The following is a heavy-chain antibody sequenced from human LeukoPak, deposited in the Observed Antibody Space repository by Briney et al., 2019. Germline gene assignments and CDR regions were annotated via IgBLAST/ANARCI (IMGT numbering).Heavy chain of an antibody. D-gene: IGHD3-10*01. CDR3: AKSGSGSHYWYFDL. Sequence: GGSLRLSCAASGFTFDDYAMHWVRQAPGKGLEWVSGISWNSGSIGYANSVKGRFTNSRDNAKNSLYLQMNSLRAEDTAVYYCAKSGSGSHYWYFDLWGRGTLVTVSP. J-gene: IGHJ2*01. V-gene: IGHV3-9*01. CDR1: GFTFDDYA. CDR2: ISWNSGSI.